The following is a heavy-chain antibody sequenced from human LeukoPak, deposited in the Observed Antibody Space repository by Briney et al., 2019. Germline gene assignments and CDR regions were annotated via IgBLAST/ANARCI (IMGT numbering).Heavy chain of an antibody. CDR1: GGTFSSYA. D-gene: IGHD3-22*01. CDR3: ASGYYDSSGYYYLDY. CDR2: IIPIFGTA. V-gene: IGHV1-69*05. Sequence: ASVMVSCKASGGTFSSYAISWVRQAPGQGLEWMGGIIPIFGTANYAQKFQGRVTITTDESTSTAYMELSSLRSEDTAVYYCASGYYDSSGYYYLDYWGQGTLVTVSS. J-gene: IGHJ4*02.